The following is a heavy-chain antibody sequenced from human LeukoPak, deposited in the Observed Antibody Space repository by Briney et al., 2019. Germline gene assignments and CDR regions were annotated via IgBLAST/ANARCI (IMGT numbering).Heavy chain of an antibody. D-gene: IGHD2-8*01. V-gene: IGHV3-7*01. CDR2: IKQDGSET. Sequence: GGSMRLSCAASGFTFSNYWMNWVRQAPGEGLEWVANIKQDGSETYYVDSVKGRFTVSRDNAKNSLFLQMNSLTAEDTAVYYCARKGGTRGPLNYWGQGTLVTVSS. CDR3: ARKGGTRGPLNY. CDR1: GFTFSNYW. J-gene: IGHJ4*02.